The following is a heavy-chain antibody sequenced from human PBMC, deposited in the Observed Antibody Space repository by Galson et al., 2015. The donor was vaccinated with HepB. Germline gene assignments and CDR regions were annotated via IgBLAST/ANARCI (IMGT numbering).Heavy chain of an antibody. CDR1: GFSLSTNGVG. CDR2: INHSGST. Sequence: LVKPTQTLTLTCTFSGFSLSTNGVGVGWIRQPPGKGLEWIGEINHSGSTNYNPSLKSRVTISVDTSKNQFSLKLSSVTAADTAVYYCARAGGVSSGWHTDYWGQGTLVTVSS. CDR3: ARAGGVSSGWHTDY. D-gene: IGHD6-19*01. J-gene: IGHJ4*02. V-gene: IGHV4-39*07.